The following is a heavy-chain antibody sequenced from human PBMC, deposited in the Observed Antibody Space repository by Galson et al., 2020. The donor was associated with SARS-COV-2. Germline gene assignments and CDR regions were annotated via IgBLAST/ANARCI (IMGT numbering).Heavy chain of an antibody. CDR2: IISDSRYT. CDR1: GFTFSRYS. D-gene: IGHD3-9*01. V-gene: IGHV3-21*06. CDR3: ARALDYDISTGFSS. J-gene: IGHJ1*01. Sequence: ETLSLTCAASGFTFSRYSMSWVRQAPGKGLEWVSSIISDSRYTYDIESVRGRFTISRDNAKSSLYLQMDSLRAEDTAVFYCARALDYDISTGFSSWGQGTLVTVSS.